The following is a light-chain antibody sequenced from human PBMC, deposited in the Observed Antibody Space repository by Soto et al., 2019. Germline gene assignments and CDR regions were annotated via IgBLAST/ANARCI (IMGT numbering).Light chain of an antibody. V-gene: IGKV3-11*01. J-gene: IGKJ5*01. CDR3: QHRVNWPLT. CDR1: QSVSSH. Sequence: EIVLTQSPATLSLSPGERATVSCRASQSVSSHFAWYHQKRGQAPRLLIYDASSRASGIPARFSGSGSGTDFTLTITSLVPQDFAVYYCQHRVNWPLTGGQGTRLDI. CDR2: DAS.